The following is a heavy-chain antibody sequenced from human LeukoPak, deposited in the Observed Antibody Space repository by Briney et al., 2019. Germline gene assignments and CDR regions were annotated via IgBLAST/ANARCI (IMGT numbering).Heavy chain of an antibody. CDR3: ARDQVYCSGGSCQTHRDNWFDP. CDR1: GFTVSSNY. Sequence: GGSLRLSCAASGFTVSSNYMSWVRQAPGKGLEWVSLIYSGGSTYYADSVKGRFTISRDNSKNTLYLQMNSLRAEDTAVYYCARDQVYCSGGSCQTHRDNWFDPWGQGTLVTVSS. V-gene: IGHV3-53*01. J-gene: IGHJ5*02. CDR2: IYSGGST. D-gene: IGHD2-15*01.